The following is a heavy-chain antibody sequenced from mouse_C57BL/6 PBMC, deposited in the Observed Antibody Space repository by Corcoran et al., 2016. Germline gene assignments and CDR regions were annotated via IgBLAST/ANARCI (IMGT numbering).Heavy chain of an antibody. Sequence: QVQLQQSGAELVKPGASVKISCKASGYAFSSYWMNWVKQRPGKGLEWIGQIYPGDGDTNYNGKFKGKATLTADKSSSTAYMQLSSLTSEDSAVYFCARYCSSEWYFDVWGTGTTVTVSS. CDR2: IYPGDGDT. V-gene: IGHV1-80*01. D-gene: IGHD1-1*01. CDR3: ARYCSSEWYFDV. J-gene: IGHJ1*03. CDR1: GYAFSSYW.